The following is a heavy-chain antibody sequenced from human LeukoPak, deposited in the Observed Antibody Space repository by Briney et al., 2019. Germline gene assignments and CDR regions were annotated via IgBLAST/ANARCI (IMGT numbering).Heavy chain of an antibody. Sequence: GRSLRHSCAASGFTFISYAMHWVRQAPGKGLEWVAVISYDGSNKYYADSVKGRFTISRDNSKNTLYLQMNSLRAEDTAVYYCARARWFGEADEVGAFDIWGQGTMVTVSS. CDR3: ARARWFGEADEVGAFDI. CDR1: GFTFISYA. J-gene: IGHJ3*02. CDR2: ISYDGSNK. V-gene: IGHV3-30*04. D-gene: IGHD3-10*01.